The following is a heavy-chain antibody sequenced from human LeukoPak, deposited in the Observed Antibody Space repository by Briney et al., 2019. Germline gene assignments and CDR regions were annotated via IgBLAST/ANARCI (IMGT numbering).Heavy chain of an antibody. J-gene: IGHJ3*02. CDR3: AKDRAAAGTWDAFDI. Sequence: GGSLRLPCAASGFTVSSNYMSWVRQAPGKGLEGVSGISWNSGSIGYADSVKGRFTISRDNAKNSLYLQMNSLRAEDMALYYCAKDRAAAGTWDAFDIWGQGTMVTVSS. V-gene: IGHV3-9*03. D-gene: IGHD6-13*01. CDR1: GFTVSSNY. CDR2: ISWNSGSI.